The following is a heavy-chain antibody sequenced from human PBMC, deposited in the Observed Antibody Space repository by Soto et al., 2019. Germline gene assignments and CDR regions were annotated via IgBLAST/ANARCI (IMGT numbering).Heavy chain of an antibody. CDR2: IYYSGST. Sequence: SETLSLTCTVSGCSISSGGYYWSWIRQHPGKGLEWIGYIYYSGSTYYNPSLKSRVTISVDTSKNQFSLKLSSVTAADTAVYYCARAKVGATTSFDYWGQGTLVTVSS. CDR1: GCSISSGGYY. CDR3: ARAKVGATTSFDY. J-gene: IGHJ4*02. V-gene: IGHV4-31*03. D-gene: IGHD1-26*01.